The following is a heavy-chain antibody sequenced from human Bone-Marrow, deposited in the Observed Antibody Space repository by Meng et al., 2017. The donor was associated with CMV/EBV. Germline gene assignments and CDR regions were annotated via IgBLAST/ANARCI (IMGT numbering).Heavy chain of an antibody. V-gene: IGHV4-59*01. J-gene: IGHJ3*02. D-gene: IGHD3-22*01. CDR2: IYYSGST. Sequence: SETLSLTCTVSGCSIRSYYWSWIRQPPGKGLEWIGYIYYSGSTNYNPSLKSRVTISVDTSKNQFSLKLSSVTAADTAVYYCARGAYYDSSGYYYHGIAFDIWGQGTMVTVSS. CDR3: ARGAYYDSSGYYYHGIAFDI. CDR1: GCSIRSYY.